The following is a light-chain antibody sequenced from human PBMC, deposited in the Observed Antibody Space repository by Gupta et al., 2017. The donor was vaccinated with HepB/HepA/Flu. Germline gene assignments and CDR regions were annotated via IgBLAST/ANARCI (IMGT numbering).Light chain of an antibody. V-gene: IGKV3-11*01. CDR1: QSVSSS. CDR2: DAS. CDR3: QQRSNWPGT. J-gene: IGKJ1*01. Sequence: EIVLTQSPATLSLSPGERATLSCRASQSVSSSLAWYQQKPGQAPRLLIYDASNRATGIPARFSGSGSGTDFTLPISSLVPEDFAVYYCQQRSNWPGTFGQGTKVEIK.